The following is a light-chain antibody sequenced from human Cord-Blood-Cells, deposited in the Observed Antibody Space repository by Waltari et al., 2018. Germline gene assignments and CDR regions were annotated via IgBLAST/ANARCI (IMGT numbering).Light chain of an antibody. CDR3: QQYGSSHT. CDR1: QSVSSSY. Sequence: EIVLTHSPGTLPLSPGERATLSCRASQSVSSSYLAWYQQKPGQAPRLLIYGASSRATGIPDRFSGSGSGTDFTLTISRLEPEDFAVYYCQQYGSSHTFGQGTKVEIK. J-gene: IGKJ1*01. CDR2: GAS. V-gene: IGKV3-20*01.